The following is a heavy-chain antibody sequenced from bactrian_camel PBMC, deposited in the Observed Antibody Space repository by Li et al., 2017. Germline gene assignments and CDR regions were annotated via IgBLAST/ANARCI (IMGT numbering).Heavy chain of an antibody. CDR2: ISSDGAT. D-gene: IGHD6*01. J-gene: IGHJ7*01. CDR1: GFNFDDAD. V-gene: IGHV3S63*01. Sequence: HVQLVESGGGSVQAGDTLRLSCTASGFNFDDADMNWFRQAPGNECELVSRISSDGATYYADSVKGRFTISEDNAKNTVGLQMNSLKPEDTAVYYCTKEAGRSYGGTEYAASYGLDSWGEGTQVTVS.